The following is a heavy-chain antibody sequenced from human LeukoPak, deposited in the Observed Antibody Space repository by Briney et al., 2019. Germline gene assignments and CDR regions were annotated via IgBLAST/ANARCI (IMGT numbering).Heavy chain of an antibody. V-gene: IGHV3-72*01. CDR1: GFTFSDHY. J-gene: IGHJ4*02. CDR3: AKGGALSPWYYFDY. Sequence: PGGSLRLSCAASGFTFSDHYMDWVRQAPGKGLEWVGRTRNRANSYITEYAASVKGRFTLSRDDSKNSLYLQMNGLKTEDTAVYYCAKGGALSPWYYFDYWGQGTLVTVSS. D-gene: IGHD3-16*02. CDR2: TRNRANSYIT.